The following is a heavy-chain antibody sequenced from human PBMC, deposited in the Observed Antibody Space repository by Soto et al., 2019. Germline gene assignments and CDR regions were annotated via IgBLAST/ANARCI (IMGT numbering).Heavy chain of an antibody. CDR1: GFTFDDYA. V-gene: IGHV3-9*01. J-gene: IGHJ4*02. D-gene: IGHD6-19*01. CDR2: ISWNSGSI. CDR3: AKARGLVLSFFFDY. Sequence: EVQLVESGGGLVQPGRSLRLSCAASGFTFDDYAMHWVRQAPGKGLEWVSGISWNSGSIGYADSVKGRFTISRDNAKNSLSLQMNSLRAEDTALYYCAKARGLVLSFFFDYWGQGTLVTVSS.